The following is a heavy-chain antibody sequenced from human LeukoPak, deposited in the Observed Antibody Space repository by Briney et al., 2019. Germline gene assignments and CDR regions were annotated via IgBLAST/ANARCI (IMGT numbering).Heavy chain of an antibody. V-gene: IGHV4-34*01. CDR3: ARGWEYSSGQRNFDY. D-gene: IGHD6-19*01. Sequence: PSETLSLTCAVYGGSFSGYYWSWIRQPPGKGLEWIGEISHSGSTNYNPSLKSRVTISVDTSKNQFSLKLSSVTAADTAVYYCARGWEYSSGQRNFDYWGQGTLVTVSS. CDR2: ISHSGST. CDR1: GGSFSGYY. J-gene: IGHJ4*02.